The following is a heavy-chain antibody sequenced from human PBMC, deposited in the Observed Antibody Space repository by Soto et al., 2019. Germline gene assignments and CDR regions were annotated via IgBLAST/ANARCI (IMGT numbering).Heavy chain of an antibody. D-gene: IGHD1-26*01. Sequence: QVQLQESGPGLVKPSQTLSLTCTVSGGSISSGDYYWSWIRQPPGKGLEWIGYIYYSGSTYYNPSLKGRVTISVDTSKNQFSLKLSSVTAADTAVYYCARKEVGAGSWFDPWGQGTLVTVSS. V-gene: IGHV4-30-4*01. CDR3: ARKEVGAGSWFDP. J-gene: IGHJ5*02. CDR2: IYYSGST. CDR1: GGSISSGDYY.